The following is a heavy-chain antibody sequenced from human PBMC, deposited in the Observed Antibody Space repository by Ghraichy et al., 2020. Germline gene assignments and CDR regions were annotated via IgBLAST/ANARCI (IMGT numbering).Heavy chain of an antibody. CDR2: ISAYNGNT. CDR3: ARDRPYSSSWYVSPKGSLDY. D-gene: IGHD6-13*01. CDR1: GYTFTSYG. J-gene: IGHJ4*02. Sequence: ASVKVSCKASGYTFTSYGISWVRQAPGQGLEWMGWISAYNGNTNYAQKLQGRVTMTTDTSTSTAYMELRSLRSDDTAVYYCARDRPYSSSWYVSPKGSLDYWGQGTLVTVSS. V-gene: IGHV1-18*01.